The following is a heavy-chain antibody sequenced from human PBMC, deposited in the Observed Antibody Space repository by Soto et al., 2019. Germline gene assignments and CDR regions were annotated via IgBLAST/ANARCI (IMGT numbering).Heavy chain of an antibody. D-gene: IGHD2-15*01. CDR1: GGSFSGYY. J-gene: IGHJ6*02. CDR3: ARGEIVVVVAAFLYYYYGMDV. V-gene: IGHV4-34*01. Sequence: PSETLSLTCAVYGGSFSGYYWSWIRQPPGKGLEWIGEINHSGSTNYNPYLKSRVTISVDTSKNQFSLKLSSVTAADTAVYYCARGEIVVVVAAFLYYYYGMDVWGQGTTVTVSS. CDR2: INHSGST.